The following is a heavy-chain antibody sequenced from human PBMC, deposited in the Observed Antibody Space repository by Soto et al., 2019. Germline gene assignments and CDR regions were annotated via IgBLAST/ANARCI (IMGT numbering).Heavy chain of an antibody. CDR3: ARGRVPLGGGDWAGDY. CDR1: GGTFSSYA. CDR2: IIPIFGTA. J-gene: IGHJ4*02. V-gene: IGHV1-69*01. D-gene: IGHD2-21*02. Sequence: QVQLVQSGAEVKKPGSSVKVSCKASGGTFSSYAISWVRQAPGQGLEWMGGIIPIFGTANYAQKFQGRVTITADESASTAYMELSSLRSEDTAVYYCARGRVPLGGGDWAGDYWGQGTLVTVSS.